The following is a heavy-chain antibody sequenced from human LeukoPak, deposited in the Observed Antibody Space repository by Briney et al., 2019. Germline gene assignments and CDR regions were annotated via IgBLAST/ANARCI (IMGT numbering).Heavy chain of an antibody. CDR1: GFTFSSYW. CDR3: AAPSAYALDY. Sequence: GGSLRLSCAASGFTFSSYWMSWVRQAPGKGLEWVASTKPDGSKEYYVDSVKGRFIISRDNAKNSLFLQMNSLRVDDTAVYYCAAPSAYALDYWGQGTVVTVSS. D-gene: IGHD5-12*01. CDR2: TKPDGSKE. V-gene: IGHV3-7*01. J-gene: IGHJ4*02.